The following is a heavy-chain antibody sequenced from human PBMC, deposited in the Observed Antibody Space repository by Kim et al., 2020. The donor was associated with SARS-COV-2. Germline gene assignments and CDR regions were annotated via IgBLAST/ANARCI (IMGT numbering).Heavy chain of an antibody. CDR2: ITSSSYI. CDR1: GFTFRSYS. J-gene: IGHJ4*01. V-gene: IGHV3-21*01. Sequence: GGSLRLSCAASGFTFRSYSMNWVRQAPGKGLEWVSSITSSSYIYYADSVKGRFTISRDNAKNSLYLQMNSLRAEDTAVYYCARDRKLYDSSGSRPDYWG. D-gene: IGHD3-22*01. CDR3: ARDRKLYDSSGSRPDY.